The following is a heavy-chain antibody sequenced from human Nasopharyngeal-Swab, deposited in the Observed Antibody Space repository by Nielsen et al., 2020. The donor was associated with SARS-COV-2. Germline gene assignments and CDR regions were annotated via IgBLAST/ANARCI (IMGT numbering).Heavy chain of an antibody. CDR2: ISSSGSYM. CDR1: GFTFSDYT. J-gene: IGHJ4*02. CDR3: ASDSRY. Sequence: GWSLRLSCAASGFTFSDYTMNWFRQAPGQGLEWVSSISSSGSYMYYTDSVKGRFTMSRDNAKNSLYLQMDSLRAEDTAVYYCASDSRYWGQGTLVTVSS. D-gene: IGHD2-2*01. V-gene: IGHV3-21*01.